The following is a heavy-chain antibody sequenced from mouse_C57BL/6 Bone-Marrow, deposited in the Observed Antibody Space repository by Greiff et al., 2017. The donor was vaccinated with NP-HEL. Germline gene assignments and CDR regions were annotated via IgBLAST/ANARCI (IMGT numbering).Heavy chain of an antibody. D-gene: IGHD1-1*01. CDR3: ARDKVVATKYAMDY. CDR2: ISYDGSN. V-gene: IGHV3-6*01. CDR1: GYSITSGYY. J-gene: IGHJ4*01. Sequence: EVQVVESGPGLVKPSQSLSLTCSVTGYSITSGYYWNWIRQFPGNKLEWMGYISYDGSNNYNPSLKNRISITRDTSKNQFFLKLNSVTTEDTATYYCARDKVVATKYAMDYWGQGTSVTVSS.